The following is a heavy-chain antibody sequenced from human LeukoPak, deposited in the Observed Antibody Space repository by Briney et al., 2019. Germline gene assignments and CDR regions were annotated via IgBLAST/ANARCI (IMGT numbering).Heavy chain of an antibody. CDR3: ATGYRSAYSWDS. V-gene: IGHV3-74*03. CDR1: GFTFSVYY. CDR2: ISPDATNS. D-gene: IGHD5-12*01. Sequence: GGYLRLSCAASGFTFSVYYMFWVRQAPGKGLVWLSNISPDATNSKYADFVEGRFTISRDNAKNTLYLQLNSLRVEDAAVYYCATGYRSAYSWDSWGQGTLVTVSS. J-gene: IGHJ4*02.